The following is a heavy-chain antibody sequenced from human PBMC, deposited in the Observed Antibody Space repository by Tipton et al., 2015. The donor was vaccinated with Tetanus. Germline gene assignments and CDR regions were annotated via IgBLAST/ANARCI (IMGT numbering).Heavy chain of an antibody. CDR2: IYYSGST. Sequence: TLSLTCTVSGGSISNSNFYWSWIRQPPGKALEWIGSIYYSGSTFYHPSLQSRVTISVDTSKNQFSLRLSSVTAADTAVYFCARHPPPYYYGSGSYLDYWGQGTPVTVSS. CDR1: GGSISNSNFY. D-gene: IGHD3-10*01. J-gene: IGHJ4*02. CDR3: ARHPPPYYYGSGSYLDY. V-gene: IGHV4-39*01.